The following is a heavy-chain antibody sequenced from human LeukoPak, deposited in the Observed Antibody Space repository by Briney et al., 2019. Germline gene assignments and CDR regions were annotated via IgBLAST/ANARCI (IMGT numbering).Heavy chain of an antibody. D-gene: IGHD4-17*01. V-gene: IGHV3-30-3*01. J-gene: IGHJ1*01. CDR1: GFTFSSYA. CDR3: ARGATTVSPTVLQH. CDR2: ISYDGSNK. Sequence: GGSLSLSCAASGFTFSSYAMHWVRQAPGKGLEWVAVISYDGSNKYYADSVKGRFTISRDNSKNTLHLQMNSLRAEDTAVYYCARGATTVSPTVLQHWGQGTLVTVSS.